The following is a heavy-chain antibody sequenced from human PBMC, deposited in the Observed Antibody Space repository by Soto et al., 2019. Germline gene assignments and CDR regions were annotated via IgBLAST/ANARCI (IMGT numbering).Heavy chain of an antibody. CDR3: AKDFLQEWGQAYYYGMDV. CDR1: GFTLSDYA. CDR2: ISGSGDST. Sequence: EVQVLESGGGFVQPGGSLRLSCAASGFTLSDYAMTWVRQGPGKGLEWVSAISGSGDSTYYTDSVKGRFTISRDNSKNTLYLEMNGLRAEDTAVYYCAKDFLQEWGQAYYYGMDVWGQGTTVTVSS. D-gene: IGHD7-27*01. V-gene: IGHV3-23*01. J-gene: IGHJ6*02.